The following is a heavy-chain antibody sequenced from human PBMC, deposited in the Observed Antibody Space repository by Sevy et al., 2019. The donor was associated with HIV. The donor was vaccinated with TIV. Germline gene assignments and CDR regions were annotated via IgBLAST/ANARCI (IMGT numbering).Heavy chain of an antibody. CDR2: ISGSGGST. V-gene: IGHV3-23*01. Sequence: GGSLRLSCAASGFTFSSYAMSWVRQAPGKGLEWVSAISGSGGSTYYADSVKGRFTISRDNSKNTLYLQMNSLRAKDTAVYYCAKVWWEGYSNSWYYFDYWGQGTLVTVSS. D-gene: IGHD6-13*01. CDR1: GFTFSSYA. J-gene: IGHJ4*02. CDR3: AKVWWEGYSNSWYYFDY.